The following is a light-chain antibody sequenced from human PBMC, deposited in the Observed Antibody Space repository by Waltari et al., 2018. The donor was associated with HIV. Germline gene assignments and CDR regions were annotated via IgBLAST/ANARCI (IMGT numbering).Light chain of an antibody. V-gene: IGLV3-19*01. J-gene: IGLJ3*02. CDR1: SLRSYY. Sequence: SSELTQDPAVSVALGQTVRITCQGDSLRSYYASWYQQKPGQAPVLVIHGKNNRPSGIPDRFSGPSSGKTTSLTITGAQAEDEADYYCNSRDSSGNHWVFGGGTKLTVL. CDR2: GKN. CDR3: NSRDSSGNHWV.